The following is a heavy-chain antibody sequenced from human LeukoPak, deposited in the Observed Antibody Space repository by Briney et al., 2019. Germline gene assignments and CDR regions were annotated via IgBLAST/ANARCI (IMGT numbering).Heavy chain of an antibody. D-gene: IGHD2-8*01. V-gene: IGHV4-34*01. Sequence: SETLSLTCAVYGGSFSGYYWSWIRQPPGKGLEWIGEINHSGSTNYNPSLKSRVTISVDTSKNQFSLKLSSVTAADTAVYYCARGPPRELRYCTNGVCYSPFDPWGQGTLVTVSS. CDR3: ARGPPRELRYCTNGVCYSPFDP. J-gene: IGHJ5*02. CDR2: INHSGST. CDR1: GGSFSGYY.